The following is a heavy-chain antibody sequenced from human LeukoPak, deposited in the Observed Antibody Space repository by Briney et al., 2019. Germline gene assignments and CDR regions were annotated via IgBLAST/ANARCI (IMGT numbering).Heavy chain of an antibody. V-gene: IGHV3-30-3*01. Sequence: GGSLRLSCAASGFTFNNYAMHWVRQAPGEGLEWVAVISFDGSNKYYADSVKGRFTFSRDNSKNTLYLQMNSLRAEDTAVYYCAKELVATPSAFDIWGQGTMVNVSS. CDR2: ISFDGSNK. D-gene: IGHD5-12*01. CDR1: GFTFNNYA. CDR3: AKELVATPSAFDI. J-gene: IGHJ3*02.